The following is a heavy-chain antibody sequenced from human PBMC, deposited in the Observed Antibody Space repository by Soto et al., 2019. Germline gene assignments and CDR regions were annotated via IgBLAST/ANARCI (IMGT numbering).Heavy chain of an antibody. CDR1: GDSISRGGYS. CDR2: IYDSGST. CDR3: ARGSSSYYDYGMDV. J-gene: IGHJ6*02. Sequence: SETLSLTCAVSGDSISRGGYSWTWIRQPPGKALEWIGNIYDSGSTSYNPSLKSRVTISVDTSKNQFPLRLTSVTAADTAVYFCARGSSSYYDYGMDVWGQGTTVTVSS. V-gene: IGHV4-30-2*01. D-gene: IGHD6-6*01.